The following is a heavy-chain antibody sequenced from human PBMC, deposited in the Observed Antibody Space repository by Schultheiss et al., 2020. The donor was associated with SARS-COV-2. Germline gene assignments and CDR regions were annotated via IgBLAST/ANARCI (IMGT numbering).Heavy chain of an antibody. D-gene: IGHD3-3*01. CDR3: ARHYDFWAGGAFDI. CDR2: IYTSGST. V-gene: IGHV4-4*07. CDR1: GGSISSYY. J-gene: IGHJ3*02. Sequence: GSLRLSCTVSGGSISSYYWSWIRQPAGKGLEWIGRIYTSGSTNYNPSLKSRVTISLDTSKNQFFLKLSSMTAADTAVYYCARHYDFWAGGAFDIWGQGTMVTVSS.